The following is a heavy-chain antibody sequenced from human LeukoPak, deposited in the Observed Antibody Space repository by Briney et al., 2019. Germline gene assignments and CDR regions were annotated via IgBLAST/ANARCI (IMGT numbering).Heavy chain of an antibody. CDR3: AKERWEQTRDDYFDC. CDR2: IRSSGGST. Sequence: GGSLRLSCVASGFTFSTYAMTWVRQAPGKGLEWVLRIRSSGGSTDYADSVKGRFTISRDNSKNTLYLQMISLRAEDTAVYYCAKERWEQTRDDYFDCWGQGTLVTVSS. CDR1: GFTFSTYA. V-gene: IGHV3-23*01. J-gene: IGHJ4*02. D-gene: IGHD4-23*01.